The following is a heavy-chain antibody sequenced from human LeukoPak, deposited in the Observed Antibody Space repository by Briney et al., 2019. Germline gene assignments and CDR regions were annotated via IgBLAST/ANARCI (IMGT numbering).Heavy chain of an antibody. CDR1: GGTFSSSA. D-gene: IGHD5-24*01. J-gene: IGHJ4*02. V-gene: IGHV1-69*05. Sequence: SVKVSCKASGGTFSSSAISWVRQAPGQGLEWMGRIIPIFGTANYAQKFQGRVAITTDESTSTAYMELSSLRSEDTAVYYCARGRDGNNLSYWGQGTLVTVSS. CDR2: IIPIFGTA. CDR3: ARGRDGNNLSY.